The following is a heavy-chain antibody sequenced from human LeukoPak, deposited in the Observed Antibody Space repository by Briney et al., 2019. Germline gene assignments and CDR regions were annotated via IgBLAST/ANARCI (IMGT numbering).Heavy chain of an antibody. Sequence: GGSLRLSCAASGFTFSIYATGWVRQAPGEGLEWVSTISGRGVSTFYADSVKGRFTISKDNSKSTLYLQMNSLRPDDTAVYYCAKGNADYLWHFDSWGRGTLVTVSS. D-gene: IGHD4-17*01. V-gene: IGHV3-23*01. CDR1: GFTFSIYA. CDR3: AKGNADYLWHFDS. CDR2: ISGRGVST. J-gene: IGHJ4*02.